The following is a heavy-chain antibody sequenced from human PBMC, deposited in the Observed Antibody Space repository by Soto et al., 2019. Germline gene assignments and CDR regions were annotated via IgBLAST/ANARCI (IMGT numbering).Heavy chain of an antibody. CDR2: INPNSGGT. V-gene: IGHV1-2*02. CDR3: ARAAITMIVVVVDAFDI. Sequence: QVQLVQSGAEVKKPGASVKVSCKASGYTFTGYYMHWVRQAPGQGLEWMGWINPNSGGTNYAQKFQGRVTMTRYTCISTAYMELSRLRSDDTAVYYCARAAITMIVVVVDAFDIWGQGTMVTVSS. D-gene: IGHD3-22*01. J-gene: IGHJ3*02. CDR1: GYTFTGYY.